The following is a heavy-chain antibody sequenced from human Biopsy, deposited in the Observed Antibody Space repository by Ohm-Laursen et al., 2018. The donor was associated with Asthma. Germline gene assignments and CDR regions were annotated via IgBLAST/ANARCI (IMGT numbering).Heavy chain of an antibody. CDR2: ISVYNGNT. D-gene: IGHD3-10*01. V-gene: IGHV1-18*01. J-gene: IGHJ6*02. Sequence: ASAKASCKTSGYTFNSAGITWVRQAPGQGLEWMGGISVYNGNTKVAQKLQDRVTMITDTSTSTAYMELRSLRSDDTAVYFCARAVDYSHYYGIDVWGQGTTVTVS. CDR1: GYTFNSAG. CDR3: ARAVDYSHYYGIDV.